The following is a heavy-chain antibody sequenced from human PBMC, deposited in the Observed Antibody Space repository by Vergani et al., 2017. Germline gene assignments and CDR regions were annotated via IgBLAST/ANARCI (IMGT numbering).Heavy chain of an antibody. CDR2: IIPIFGTA. Sequence: QVQLVQSGAEVKKPGSSVKVSCKASGGTFSSYAISWVRQAPGKGLEWMGGIIPIFGTANYAQKFQGRVTITAGKSTRTAYMELSSLRSEDTAVYYCAIDPLPVVVHYYYYGMDVWGQGTTVTVSS. CDR3: AIDPLPVVVHYYYYGMDV. D-gene: IGHD2-21*01. V-gene: IGHV1-69*06. CDR1: GGTFSSYA. J-gene: IGHJ6*02.